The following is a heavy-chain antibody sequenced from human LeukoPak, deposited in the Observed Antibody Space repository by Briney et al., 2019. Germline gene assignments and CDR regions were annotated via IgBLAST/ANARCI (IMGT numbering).Heavy chain of an antibody. CDR1: GFTFSSYA. V-gene: IGHV3-30*04. D-gene: IGHD5-12*01. CDR2: ISYDGSNK. J-gene: IGHJ6*02. Sequence: GGSLRLSCAASGFTFSSYAMHWVRQAPGKGLEWVAVISYDGSNKYYADSVKGRFTISRDNSKNTLYLQMNSLRAEDTAVYYCAKGDSGYDYFGYYYYYGMDVWGQGTTVTVSS. CDR3: AKGDSGYDYFGYYYYYGMDV.